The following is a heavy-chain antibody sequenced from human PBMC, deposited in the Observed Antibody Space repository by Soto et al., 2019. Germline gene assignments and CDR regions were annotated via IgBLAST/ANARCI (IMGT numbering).Heavy chain of an antibody. J-gene: IGHJ5*02. Sequence: QVQLQESGPGLVKPSGTLSLTCAVSGGSISSSNWWSWGRQPPGKGLEWIGAIYQSGSTNYTPYLKSRVPISVDKSKNQFYLKLSSVTAADTAVYYCATRPYCSSTSCYSFDPWGQGTLVTVSS. V-gene: IGHV4-4*02. CDR3: ATRPYCSSTSCYSFDP. CDR2: IYQSGST. CDR1: GGSISSSNW. D-gene: IGHD2-2*01.